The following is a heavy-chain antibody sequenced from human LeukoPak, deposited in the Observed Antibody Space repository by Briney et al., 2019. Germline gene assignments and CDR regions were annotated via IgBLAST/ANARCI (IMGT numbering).Heavy chain of an antibody. CDR1: GGSISSYY. J-gene: IGHJ5*02. CDR3: ARDYPIAVADWFDP. Sequence: SETLSLTCTVSGGSISSYYWSWIRQPAGKGLEWIGRIYTSGSTNYNPSLKSRATMSVDTSKNQFSLKLSSVTAADTAVYYCARDYPIAVADWFDPWGQGTLVTVSS. D-gene: IGHD6-19*01. CDR2: IYTSGST. V-gene: IGHV4-4*07.